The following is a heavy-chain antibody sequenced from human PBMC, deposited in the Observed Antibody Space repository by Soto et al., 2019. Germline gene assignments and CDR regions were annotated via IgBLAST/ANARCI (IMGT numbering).Heavy chain of an antibody. V-gene: IGHV4-30-2*01. Sequence: QLQLQESGSGLVKPSQTLSLTCAVSGASISSGGSSWSWIRQAPGTGLEWIGYIYHSGITNYNPSLKSRVTISVDKSQNQFSLSLSFVTAADTAVYYCARGLAVRGSYGLDVWCQGTTVTVSS. CDR2: IYHSGIT. CDR1: GASISSGGSS. D-gene: IGHD3-10*01. CDR3: ARGLAVRGSYGLDV. J-gene: IGHJ6*02.